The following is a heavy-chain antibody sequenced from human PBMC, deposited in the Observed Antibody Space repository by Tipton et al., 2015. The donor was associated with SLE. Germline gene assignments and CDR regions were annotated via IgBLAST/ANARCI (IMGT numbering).Heavy chain of an antibody. J-gene: IGHJ4*02. CDR3: AKDLNSGTIGYFDY. Sequence: SLRLSCAASGFTFSSYAMSWVRQAPGKGLEWVSTITDSGRGTYYADSLTGRFSISRDNSKSILYRQMNSLRAEDTAVYYCAKDLNSGTIGYFDYWGQGTLVTVSS. CDR1: GFTFSSYA. CDR2: ITDSGRGT. V-gene: IGHV3-23*01. D-gene: IGHD1-26*01.